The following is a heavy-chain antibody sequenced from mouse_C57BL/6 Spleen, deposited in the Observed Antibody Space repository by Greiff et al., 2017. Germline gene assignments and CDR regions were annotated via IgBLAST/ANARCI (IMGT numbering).Heavy chain of an antibody. CDR3: ARETPSFAY. CDR1: GYTFTSYW. CDR2: IYPSDSET. V-gene: IGHV1-61*01. J-gene: IGHJ3*01. Sequence: QVQLQQPGAELVRPGSSVKLSCKASGYTFTSYWMDWVKQRPGQGLEWIGNIYPSDSETHYNQKFKDKATLTVDKSSSTAYMQLSSLTSEDSAVYDCARETPSFAYWGQGTLVTVSA. D-gene: IGHD6-1*01.